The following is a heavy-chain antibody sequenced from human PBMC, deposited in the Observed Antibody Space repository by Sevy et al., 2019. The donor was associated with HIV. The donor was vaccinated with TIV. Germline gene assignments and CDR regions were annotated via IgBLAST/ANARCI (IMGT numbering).Heavy chain of an antibody. CDR1: GFTFSAYY. CDR2: ISSGSTYT. CDR3: AREHIAVAGIGYYFDH. Sequence: GGSLRLSCAASGFTFSAYYMTWIRQAPGKGLEWVSYISSGSTYTNYADSVKGRFTVSRDNAKNSLYLQMNSLRAEDTAVYYCAREHIAVAGIGYYFDHWGQGTLVTVSS. D-gene: IGHD6-19*01. V-gene: IGHV3-11*06. J-gene: IGHJ4*02.